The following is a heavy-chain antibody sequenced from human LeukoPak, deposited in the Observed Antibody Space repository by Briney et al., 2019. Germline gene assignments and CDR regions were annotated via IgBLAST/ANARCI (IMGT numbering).Heavy chain of an antibody. J-gene: IGHJ5*02. CDR1: GGSISSGGYS. D-gene: IGHD3-3*01. Sequence: SETLSLTCAVSGGSISSGGYSWSWIRQPPGKGLEWIGYIYYSGSTYYNPSLKSRVTISVDTSKNQFSLKLSSVTAADTAVYYCARDIFGVANWFDPWGQGTLVTVSS. V-gene: IGHV4-31*11. CDR2: IYYSGST. CDR3: ARDIFGVANWFDP.